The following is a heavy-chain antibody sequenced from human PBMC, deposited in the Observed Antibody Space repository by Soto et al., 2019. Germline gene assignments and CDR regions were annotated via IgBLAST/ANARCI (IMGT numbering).Heavy chain of an antibody. J-gene: IGHJ4*02. CDR1: GGSVTTRSDY. Sequence: SETLSLTCPVSGGSVTTRSDYLGWIRQSPGKGLEWIGSVYYRGRSYSKSSVKSRVTISVDTSKNRFSLSLNSVTASDTAVYFCVSQRTTVPTQAYFDYWGPGALVTVSS. CDR2: VYYRGRS. CDR3: VSQRTTVPTQAYFDY. V-gene: IGHV4-39*01. D-gene: IGHD4-17*01.